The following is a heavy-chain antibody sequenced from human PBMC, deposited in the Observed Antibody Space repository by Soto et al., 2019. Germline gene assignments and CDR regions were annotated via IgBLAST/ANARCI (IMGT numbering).Heavy chain of an antibody. J-gene: IGHJ4*02. D-gene: IGHD2-15*01. Sequence: GGSLRLSCAASGFAFSSYGMHWVRQAPGKGLEWVAVIWYDGSNKYYADSVKGRFTISRDNSKNTLYLQMNSLRAEDTAVYYCAHRPSYCSGGSCYSGFDYXGQGTLVTVSS. CDR3: AHRPSYCSGGSCYSGFDY. CDR2: IWYDGSNK. V-gene: IGHV3-33*01. CDR1: GFAFSSYG.